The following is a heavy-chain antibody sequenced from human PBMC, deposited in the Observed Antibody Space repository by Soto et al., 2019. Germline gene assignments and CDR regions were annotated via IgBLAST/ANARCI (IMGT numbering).Heavy chain of an antibody. CDR2: MNPNSGNT. J-gene: IGHJ4*02. CDR1: GYTFTSYD. Sequence: QVQLVQSGAEVKKPGASVKVSCKASGYTFTSYDINWVRQATGQGLEWMGWMNPNSGNTGYAQKFQGRVTMTMNTSISTAYMELSSLRSEDTAVYYCASVPNYDILTGYIYWGQGTLVTVSS. V-gene: IGHV1-8*01. D-gene: IGHD3-9*01. CDR3: ASVPNYDILTGYIY.